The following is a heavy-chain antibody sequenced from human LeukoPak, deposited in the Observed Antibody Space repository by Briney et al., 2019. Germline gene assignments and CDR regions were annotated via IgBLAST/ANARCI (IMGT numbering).Heavy chain of an antibody. Sequence: PSETLSLTCTVSGGSISSGSYYWSWIRQPAGKGLEWIGRIYTSGSTNYNPSLKSRVTISVDTSKNQFSLKLSSVTAADTAVYYCARGQVRVGQGYYEPWGQGTLVTVSS. CDR1: GGSISSGSYY. J-gene: IGHJ5*02. CDR2: IYTSGST. CDR3: ARGQVRVGQGYYEP. V-gene: IGHV4-61*02. D-gene: IGHD3-22*01.